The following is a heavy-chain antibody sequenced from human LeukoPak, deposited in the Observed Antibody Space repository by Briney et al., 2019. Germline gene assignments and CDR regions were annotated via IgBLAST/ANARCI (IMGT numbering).Heavy chain of an antibody. CDR1: GYTLTELS. CDR3: ARRMYYDILTGYYPFDY. CDR2: INTNTGNP. Sequence: ASVKVSCKVSGYTLTELSMHWVRQAPGQGLEWMGWINTNTGNPTYAQGFTGRFVFSLDTSVSTAYLQISSLKAEDTAVYYCARRMYYDILTGYYPFDYWGQGTLVTVSS. J-gene: IGHJ4*02. V-gene: IGHV7-4-1*02. D-gene: IGHD3-9*01.